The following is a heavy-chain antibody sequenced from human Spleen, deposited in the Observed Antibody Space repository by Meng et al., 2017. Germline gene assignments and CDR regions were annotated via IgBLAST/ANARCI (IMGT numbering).Heavy chain of an antibody. CDR1: GFAFSSYG. V-gene: IGHV3-33*01. J-gene: IGHJ6*02. Sequence: GESLKISCAASGFAFSSYGMHWVRQAPGKGLEWVAVIWYDGSNKYYADSVKSRFTISRDNSKNTLYLQMNSLRAEDTAVYYCARDHGVVVPAARGYGMDVWGQGTTVTVSS. D-gene: IGHD2-2*01. CDR3: ARDHGVVVPAARGYGMDV. CDR2: IWYDGSNK.